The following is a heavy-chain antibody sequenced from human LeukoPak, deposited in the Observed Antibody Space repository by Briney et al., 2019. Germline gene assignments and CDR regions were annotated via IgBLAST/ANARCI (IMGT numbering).Heavy chain of an antibody. J-gene: IGHJ5*02. V-gene: IGHV3-74*01. CDR2: INSDGSTT. Sequence: GGAVRLSCAASGFSFSSYWMHWVRQPPGKGLVWVSRINSDGSTTNYADSVKGRFTISRDNAENTLYLQMNSLRVEDTAVYYCTRRVSATRWFDPRGQGTLVTVSS. D-gene: IGHD2-15*01. CDR1: GFSFSSYW. CDR3: TRRVSATRWFDP.